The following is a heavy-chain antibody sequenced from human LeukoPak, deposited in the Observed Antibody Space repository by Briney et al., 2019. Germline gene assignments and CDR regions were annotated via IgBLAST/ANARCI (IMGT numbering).Heavy chain of an antibody. CDR3: ARDLVAVRGALDY. CDR2: ISSNGGST. V-gene: IGHV3-64D*06. D-gene: IGHD3-10*01. Sequence: PGGSLRLSCSASGFTFSSYAMHWVRQAPGKGLEYVSAISSNGGSTYYADSVKGRFTISRDNSKNTLYLQMSSLRAEDTAVYYCARDLVAVRGALDYWGQGTPVIVSS. J-gene: IGHJ4*02. CDR1: GFTFSSYA.